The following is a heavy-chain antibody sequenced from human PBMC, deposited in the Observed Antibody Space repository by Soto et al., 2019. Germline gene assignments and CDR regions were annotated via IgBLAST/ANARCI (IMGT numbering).Heavy chain of an antibody. V-gene: IGHV2-5*02. Sequence: QVTLKESGPPLVKPTQTLTLTCTVSGLSLRTTGVGVGWVRQPPGKALEWLALLYWDDDQRYSPSLRSRLTIAKDISENQVVLTMTNMDTVDTATYYCVQSRCGGDCLEIYSSHAYNGLDVWGQGTTVTVSS. CDR1: GLSLRTTGVG. CDR3: VQSRCGGDCLEIYSSHAYNGLDV. D-gene: IGHD2-21*02. CDR2: LYWDDDQ. J-gene: IGHJ6*02.